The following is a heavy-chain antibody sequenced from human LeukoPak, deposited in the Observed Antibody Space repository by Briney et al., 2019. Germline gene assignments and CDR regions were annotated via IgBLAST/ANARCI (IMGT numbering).Heavy chain of an antibody. V-gene: IGHV3-74*01. J-gene: IGHJ4*02. Sequence: GGSPRLSCAASGFTFSSYWMHWVRQAPGKGLVWVSRINSDGSSTSYADSVKGRFTISRDNAKNTLYLQMNSLRAEDTAVYYCARDTSGEVGYFDYWGQGTLVTVSS. CDR3: ARDTSGEVGYFDY. CDR2: INSDGSST. D-gene: IGHD3-16*01. CDR1: GFTFSSYW.